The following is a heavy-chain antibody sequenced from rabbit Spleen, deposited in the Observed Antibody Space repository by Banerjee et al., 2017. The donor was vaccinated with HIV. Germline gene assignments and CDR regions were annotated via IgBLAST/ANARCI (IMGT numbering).Heavy chain of an antibody. CDR2: IYVDSSGST. D-gene: IGHD3-1*01. Sequence: QSLEESGGDLVKPEGSLTLTCTASGFSFSSSYYMCWVRQAPGKGLECIACIYVDSSGSTYYASWAKGRFTISRTSSTTVTLQMTSLTVADTATYFCAREMGVGYIDLWGPGTLVTVS. V-gene: IGHV1S40*01. CDR3: AREMGVGYIDL. J-gene: IGHJ4*01. CDR1: GFSFSSSYY.